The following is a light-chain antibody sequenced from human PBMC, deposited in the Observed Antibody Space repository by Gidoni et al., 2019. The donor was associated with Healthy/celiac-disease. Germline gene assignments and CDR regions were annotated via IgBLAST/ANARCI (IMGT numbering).Light chain of an antibody. CDR1: SFNIGSNT. CDR2: STN. CDR3: AAWDDSLNGPV. Sequence: QSVLPQPPSASGTPGQWVTISCSGSSFNIGSNTVNWYQQLPGTAPKLLIYSTNQRPSGVPDRFSGSKSGTSASLAISGLQSEDEADYYCAAWDDSLNGPVFGGGTKLTVL. V-gene: IGLV1-44*01. J-gene: IGLJ2*01.